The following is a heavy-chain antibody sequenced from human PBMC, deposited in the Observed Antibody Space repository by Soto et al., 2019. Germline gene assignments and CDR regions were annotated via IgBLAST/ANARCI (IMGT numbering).Heavy chain of an antibody. CDR2: ITSNRNYT. CDR3: ARRIPFGYGMDV. D-gene: IGHD2-21*01. CDR1: GFTFSSYA. V-gene: IGHV3-64*01. J-gene: IGHJ6*02. Sequence: EVQVVESGGGLVQPGGSLRLSCAASGFTFSSYAMHWVRQAPGKGLEYVSVITSNRNYTDYASSVKGRFTISRDNSKNTLYLQMGSLRAEDMAVYYCARRIPFGYGMDVWGQGTTVTVSS.